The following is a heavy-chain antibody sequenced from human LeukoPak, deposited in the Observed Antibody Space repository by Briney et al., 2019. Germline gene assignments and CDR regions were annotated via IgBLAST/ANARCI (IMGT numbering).Heavy chain of an antibody. J-gene: IGHJ4*02. CDR2: INPNSGGT. Sequence: ASVKVSCKASGYTFTGYYMHWVRQAPGQGLEWMGRINPNSGGTNYAQKFQGRVTMTRDTSISTAYMELSRLRSDDTAVYYCAFHTRYCSSTSCSDYWGQGTLVTVSS. D-gene: IGHD2-2*01. V-gene: IGHV1-2*06. CDR3: AFHTRYCSSTSCSDY. CDR1: GYTFTGYY.